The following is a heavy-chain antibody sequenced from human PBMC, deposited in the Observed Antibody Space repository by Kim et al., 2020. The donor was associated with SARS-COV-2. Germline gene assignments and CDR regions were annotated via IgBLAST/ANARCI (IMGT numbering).Heavy chain of an antibody. CDR3: ARDSSGYFDS. D-gene: IGHD2-8*02. J-gene: IGHJ4*02. CDR2: NP. Sequence: NPTNAQRITGRFVFSLDTSVSTAYLKISSLKAEDTAVYFCARDSSGYFDSWGQGTLVTVSS. V-gene: IGHV7-4-1*02.